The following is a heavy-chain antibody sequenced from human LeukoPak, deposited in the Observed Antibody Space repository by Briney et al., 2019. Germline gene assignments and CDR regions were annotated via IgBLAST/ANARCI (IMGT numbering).Heavy chain of an antibody. V-gene: IGHV3-23*01. CDR1: GFTFSSYA. CDR3: AKDRATMVRGVIDSTAY. D-gene: IGHD3-10*01. J-gene: IGHJ4*02. CDR2: ISGSGGST. Sequence: GGSLRLSCAASGFTFSSYAMSWVRQAPGKGLEWVSAISGSGGSTYYADSVKGRFTISRDNSKNTLYLQMNSLRAEDTAVYYCAKDRATMVRGVIDSTAYWGQGTLVTVSS.